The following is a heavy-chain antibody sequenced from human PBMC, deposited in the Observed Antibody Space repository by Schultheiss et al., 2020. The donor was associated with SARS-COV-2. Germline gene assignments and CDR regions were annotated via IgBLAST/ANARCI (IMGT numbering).Heavy chain of an antibody. J-gene: IGHJ4*02. D-gene: IGHD1-7*01. CDR1: GYTFTNYY. CDR3: ARENYLDY. V-gene: IGHV1-2*06. CDR2: MNPNTGVT. Sequence: ASVKVSCKASGYTFTNYYIHWVRQAPGQGLEWMGRMNPNTGVTKFAQKFQGRVTMTRDTSISTAYMELSRLRSDDTAVYYCARENYLDYWGQGTLVTVSS.